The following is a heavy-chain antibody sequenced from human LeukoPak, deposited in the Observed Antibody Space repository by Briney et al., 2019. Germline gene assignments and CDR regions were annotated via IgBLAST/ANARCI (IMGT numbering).Heavy chain of an antibody. CDR3: VRGAPGHYDFWSGYSYFDY. J-gene: IGHJ4*02. CDR2: IYTSGST. D-gene: IGHD3-3*01. CDR1: GGSISSYY. V-gene: IGHV4-4*07. Sequence: SETLSLTCTVSGGSISSYYWSWIRQPAGKGLEWIGRIYTSGSTNYNPSLKSRVTISVDKSKNQFSLKLSSVTAADTAVYYCVRGAPGHYDFWSGYSYFDYWGQGTLVTVSS.